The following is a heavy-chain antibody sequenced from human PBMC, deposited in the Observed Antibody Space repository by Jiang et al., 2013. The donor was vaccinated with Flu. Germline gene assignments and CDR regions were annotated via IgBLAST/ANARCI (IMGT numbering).Heavy chain of an antibody. V-gene: IGHV4-31*03. J-gene: IGHJ5*02. CDR1: GGSISSGGYY. D-gene: IGHD2-2*01. CDR3: ARNPDCSSTSCYGVYNWFDP. CDR2: IYYSGST. Sequence: GPGLVKPSQTLSLTCTVSGGSISSGGYYWSWIRQHPGKGLEWIGYIYYSGSTYYNPSLKSRVTISVDTSKNQFSLKLSSVTAADTAVYYCARNPDCSSTSCYGVYNWFDPGAREPWSPSP.